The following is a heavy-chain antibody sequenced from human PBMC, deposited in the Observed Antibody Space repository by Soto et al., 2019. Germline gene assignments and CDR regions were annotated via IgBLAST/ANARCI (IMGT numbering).Heavy chain of an antibody. J-gene: IGHJ4*02. CDR2: ISYSGST. Sequence: SETLSLTCTVSGGSISSDSYYWGWIRQSPEKGLEWIASISYSGSTYYNPTLKSRLIISVDTSKSQFSLKLNSVTAADTAKYYRATRPPGRWTGVFDFWSQGTLVTVSS. D-gene: IGHD3-10*01. CDR1: GGSISSDSYY. V-gene: IGHV4-39*07. CDR3: ATRPPGRWTGVFDF.